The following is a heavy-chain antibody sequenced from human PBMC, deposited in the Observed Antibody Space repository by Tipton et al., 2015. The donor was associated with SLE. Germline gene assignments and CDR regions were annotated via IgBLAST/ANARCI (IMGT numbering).Heavy chain of an antibody. V-gene: IGHV4-61*08. CDR2: VSYSGST. J-gene: IGHJ6*03. CDR1: GGSISSDDYY. D-gene: IGHD4-23*01. CDR3: ARDQTTVVTRGYYYYYMDV. Sequence: TLSLTCTVSGGSISSDDYYWSWIRQPPGKGLEWIGYVSYSGSTNYNPSLKSRVTISVDTSKNQLSLKLSSVTAADTAVYYCARDQTTVVTRGYYYYYMDVWGKGTTVTVSS.